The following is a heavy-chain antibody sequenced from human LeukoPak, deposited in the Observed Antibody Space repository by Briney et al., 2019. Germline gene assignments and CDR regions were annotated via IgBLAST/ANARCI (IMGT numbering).Heavy chain of an antibody. CDR2: IYHSGST. Sequence: PSETLSLSCAVSGGSISSSNWWSWVRQPPGKGLEWIGEIYHSGSTNYNPSLKSRVTISVDKSKNQFSLKLNSVTAADTAVYYCARVDGTCSGGSCPSGNWFDPWGQGTLVTVSS. J-gene: IGHJ5*02. CDR3: ARVDGTCSGGSCPSGNWFDP. V-gene: IGHV4-4*02. CDR1: GGSISSSNW. D-gene: IGHD2-15*01.